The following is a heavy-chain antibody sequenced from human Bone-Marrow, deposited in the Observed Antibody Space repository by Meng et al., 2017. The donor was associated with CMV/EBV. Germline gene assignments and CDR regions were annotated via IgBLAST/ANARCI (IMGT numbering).Heavy chain of an antibody. Sequence: QGQLVQSGAEVKKPGASVKVSCKASGYTFTGYYMNWVRQAPGQGLEWMGWINPNSGGTNYAQKFQGRVTMTRDTSISTAYMELSRLRSDDTAVYYCARVGHCSSTSCSLDYWGQGTLVTVSS. J-gene: IGHJ4*02. D-gene: IGHD2-2*01. CDR1: GYTFTGYY. CDR2: INPNSGGT. CDR3: ARVGHCSSTSCSLDY. V-gene: IGHV1-2*02.